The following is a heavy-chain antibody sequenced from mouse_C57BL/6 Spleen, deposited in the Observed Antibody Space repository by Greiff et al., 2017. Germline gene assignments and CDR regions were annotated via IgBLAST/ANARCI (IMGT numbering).Heavy chain of an antibody. D-gene: IGHD4-1*01. CDR2: INPNNGGT. V-gene: IGHV1-26*01. CDR3: ASNWDGAYYAMDY. CDR1: GYTFTDYY. Sequence: EVQLQQSGPELVKPGASVKISCKASGYTFTDYYMNWVKQSHGKSLEWIGDINPNNGGTSYNQKFKGKATLTVDKSSSTAYMELRSLTSEDSAVYYCASNWDGAYYAMDYWGQGTSVTVSS. J-gene: IGHJ4*01.